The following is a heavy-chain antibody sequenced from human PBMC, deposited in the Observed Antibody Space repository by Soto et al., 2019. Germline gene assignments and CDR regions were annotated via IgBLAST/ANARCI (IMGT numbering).Heavy chain of an antibody. CDR1: GDTFTDYY. V-gene: IGHV1-46*01. D-gene: IGHD1-26*01. CDR3: GKGGHVVVGNAALDY. CDR2: VNPSGGHT. J-gene: IGHJ4*02. Sequence: QVQLMQSGAEVKKPGASVKVSCKASGDTFTDYYIHWVRQAPGQGLEWMGTVNPSGGHTTYAQHFLGQGTITRDKSTRTSYMGVTSLASGGTAIFYCGKGGHVVVGNAALDYRGPGTLVTVSS.